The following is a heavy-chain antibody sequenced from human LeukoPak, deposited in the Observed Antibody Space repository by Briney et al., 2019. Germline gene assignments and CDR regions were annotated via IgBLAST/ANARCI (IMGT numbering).Heavy chain of an antibody. CDR3: ARTSDVVVPAAVWYYYYGMDV. CDR1: GFTFSSYG. V-gene: IGHV3-33*01. CDR2: IWYDGSNK. D-gene: IGHD2-2*01. J-gene: IGHJ6*04. Sequence: PGRSLRLSCAASGFTFSSYGMHWVRQAPGKGLEWVAVIWYDGSNKYYADSVKGRFTISRDNSKNTLYLRMNSLRAEDTAVYYCARTSDVVVPAAVWYYYYGMDVWGKGTTVTVSS.